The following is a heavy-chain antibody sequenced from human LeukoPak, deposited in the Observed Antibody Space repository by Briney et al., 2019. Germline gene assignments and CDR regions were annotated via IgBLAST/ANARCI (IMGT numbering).Heavy chain of an antibody. J-gene: IGHJ6*02. V-gene: IGHV3-9*01. CDR3: AKAIAVAGTDYYYGMDV. CDR1: GFSFDDYA. D-gene: IGHD6-19*01. CDR2: ISWDSGSI. Sequence: GGSLRLSCAASGFSFDDYAMHWVRHAPGKGLEWVSGISWDSGSIGYADSVKGRFTISRDNARNSLYLQMNSLRAEDTALYFCAKAIAVAGTDYYYGMDVWGQGTTVTVSS.